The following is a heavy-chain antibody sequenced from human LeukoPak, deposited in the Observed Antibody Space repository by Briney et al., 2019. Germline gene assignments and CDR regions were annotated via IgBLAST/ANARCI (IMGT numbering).Heavy chain of an antibody. J-gene: IGHJ4*02. CDR1: GDSISSYY. V-gene: IGHV4-59*01. D-gene: IGHD6-19*01. CDR2: IYYSGST. CDR3: ARAHSIAVAADTLDY. Sequence: PSETLSLTCTVSGDSISSYYWSWIRQPPGKGLEWIGYIYYSGSTNYNPSLKSRVTISVDTSKNQFSLKLSSVTAADTAVYYCARAHSIAVAADTLDYWGQGTLVTVSS.